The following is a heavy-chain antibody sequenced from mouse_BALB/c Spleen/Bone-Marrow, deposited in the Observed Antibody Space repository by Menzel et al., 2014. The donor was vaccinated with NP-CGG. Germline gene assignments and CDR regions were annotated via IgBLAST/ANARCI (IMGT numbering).Heavy chain of an antibody. Sequence: QVQLKESGPGLVAPSQSLSITCTVSGFSLTGYGINWVHRPPGKGLEWLGMIWGDGNTDYNSALKSRLSISKDNSKSQVFLKMNSLQTDDTARYYCARAPGYDLYYAMDYWGQGTSVTVSS. CDR1: GFSLTGYG. V-gene: IGHV2-6-7*01. J-gene: IGHJ4*01. D-gene: IGHD1-2*01. CDR2: IWGDGNT. CDR3: ARAPGYDLYYAMDY.